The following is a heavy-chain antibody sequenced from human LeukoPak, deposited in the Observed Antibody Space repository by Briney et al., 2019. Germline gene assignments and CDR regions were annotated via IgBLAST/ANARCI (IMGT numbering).Heavy chain of an antibody. V-gene: IGHV3-23*01. CDR3: AKDLPTKCRGDCPSDY. Sequence: GGSLRLSCAASGFTFRSYAMNWVRQAPGKGLERVSHISDSGGRTYYAESVKGRFAISRDNSKNTLYLQMNSLRVEDTAVYYCAKDLPTKCRGDCPSDYWGQGTLVTVSS. J-gene: IGHJ4*02. D-gene: IGHD2-21*02. CDR2: ISDSGGRT. CDR1: GFTFRSYA.